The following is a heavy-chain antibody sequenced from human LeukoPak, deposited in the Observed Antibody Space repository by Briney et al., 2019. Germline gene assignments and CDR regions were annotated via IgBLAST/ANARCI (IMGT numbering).Heavy chain of an antibody. V-gene: IGHV1-2*02. CDR1: GYTFTGYY. J-gene: IGHJ3*02. D-gene: IGHD2-2*01. CDR3: ARLWGDVVVPPSDDAFDI. CDR2: INPNSGGT. Sequence: ASVKVSCKASGYTFTGYYMHWVRQAPGQGLEWMGWINPNSGGTNYAQKFQGRVTMTRDTSISTAYMELSRLRSDDTAVYYCARLWGDVVVPPSDDAFDIWGQGTMVTVSS.